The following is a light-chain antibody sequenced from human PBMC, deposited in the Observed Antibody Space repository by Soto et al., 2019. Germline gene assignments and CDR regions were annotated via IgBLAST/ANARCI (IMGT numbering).Light chain of an antibody. J-gene: IGLJ3*02. V-gene: IGLV2-11*01. Sequence: QSVLTQPRSVSGSPGQSVTISCTGTSSDVTSYNYVSWYQHLPGKAPKLLIYDVSNRPSGVPDRFSGSQSGNTASLTISGLQADDEADYYCRSSTGRFSRVFGGGTKLTVL. CDR1: SSDVTSYNY. CDR3: RSSTGRFSRV. CDR2: DVS.